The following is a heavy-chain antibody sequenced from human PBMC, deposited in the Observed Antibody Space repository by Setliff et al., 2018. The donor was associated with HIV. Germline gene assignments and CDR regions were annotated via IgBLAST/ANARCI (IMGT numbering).Heavy chain of an antibody. V-gene: IGHV4-39*01. Sequence: SETLSLTCSVSGVSINRTDHYWGWIRQSPGKSLEWIGSVSQSGSTYYNPSLKSRITISVDRSKNLLSLKPISVTAADQGVYYCARVPVPGANWFDPWGLGTLVTVSS. CDR3: ARVPVPGANWFDP. CDR1: GVSINRTDHY. CDR2: VSQSGST. J-gene: IGHJ5*02.